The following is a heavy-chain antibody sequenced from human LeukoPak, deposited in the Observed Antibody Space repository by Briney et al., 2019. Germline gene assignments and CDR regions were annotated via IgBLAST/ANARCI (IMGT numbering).Heavy chain of an antibody. V-gene: IGHV1-69*04. CDR3: AREGRVVVPAAVDYYYYMDV. J-gene: IGHJ6*03. Sequence: GASVKVSCTASGYTFTSYYMHWVRQAPGQGLEWMGRIIPILGIANYAQKFQGRVTITADKSTSTAYMELSSLRSEDTAVYYCAREGRVVVPAAVDYYYYMDVWGKGTTVTVSS. D-gene: IGHD2-2*01. CDR1: GYTFTSYY. CDR2: IIPILGIA.